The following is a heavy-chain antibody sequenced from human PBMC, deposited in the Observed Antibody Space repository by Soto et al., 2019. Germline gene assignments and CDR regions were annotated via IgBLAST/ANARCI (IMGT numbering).Heavy chain of an antibody. D-gene: IGHD3-10*02. Sequence: QVQLQESGPGLVKPSETPSLTCNVSAGSVNSGGYYWSWIRQPPGKALEWIGYIYFSGDTSYNPSLKSRVAISLDTSKNRFSLKLSSVTAADTAIYYCARYVAWGYFDNWGQGTLVTVSS. CDR1: AGSVNSGGYY. CDR3: ARYVAWGYFDN. V-gene: IGHV4-61*08. CDR2: IYFSGDT. J-gene: IGHJ4*02.